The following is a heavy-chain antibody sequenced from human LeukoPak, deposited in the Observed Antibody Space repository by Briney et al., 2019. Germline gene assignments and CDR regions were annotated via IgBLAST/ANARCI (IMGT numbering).Heavy chain of an antibody. J-gene: IGHJ4*02. CDR3: AKWGDYDILTGYYVSDF. V-gene: IGHV3-23*01. Sequence: GGSLRLSCAASGFIFRNYAMSWVRQAPGKGLEWVSAITGSGDTTYYADSVKGRFTISRDDSKNTLYVEMNALRAEDTAVYYCAKWGDYDILTGYYVSDFWGQGTLVTVSS. CDR1: GFIFRNYA. D-gene: IGHD3-9*01. CDR2: ITGSGDTT.